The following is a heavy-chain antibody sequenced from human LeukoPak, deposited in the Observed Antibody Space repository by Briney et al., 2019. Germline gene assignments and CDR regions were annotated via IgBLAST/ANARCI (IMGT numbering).Heavy chain of an antibody. V-gene: IGHV1-2*02. J-gene: IGHJ4*02. CDR3: ARVIGSGWFFDY. D-gene: IGHD6-19*01. CDR2: INPNSGGT. CDR1: GYTFTGYY. Sequence: ASVKVSCKASGYTFTGYYMHWVRQAPGQGLEWMGWINPNSGGTNYAQKFQGRVTMTRDTSITTAYMELSGLRSDDTAVYYCARVIGSGWFFDYWGQGTLVTVSS.